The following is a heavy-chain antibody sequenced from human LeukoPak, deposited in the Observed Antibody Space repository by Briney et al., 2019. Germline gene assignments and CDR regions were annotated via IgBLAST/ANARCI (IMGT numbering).Heavy chain of an antibody. CDR2: INHSGST. J-gene: IGHJ5*02. Sequence: SETLSLTCAVYGGSFSGYYWSWIRQPPGKGLEWIGEINHSGSTNYNPSFKSRVTISVDTSKNQFSLKLSSVTAADTAVYYCARGLAAGQYNWFDPWGQGTLVTVSS. D-gene: IGHD6-13*01. CDR1: GGSFSGYY. V-gene: IGHV4-34*01. CDR3: ARGLAAGQYNWFDP.